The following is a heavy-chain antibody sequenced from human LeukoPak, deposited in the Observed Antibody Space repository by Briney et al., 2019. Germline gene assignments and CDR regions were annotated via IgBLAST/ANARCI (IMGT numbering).Heavy chain of an antibody. CDR3: VRVGADGSGFLFDY. V-gene: IGHV4-39*02. D-gene: IGHD3-10*01. Sequence: SETLSLTCTISSGSISSSRYYWGWIRQPPGKGLAWIGSIYYNGRTSYNPSLTSRVTISVDTSKNRFSLRLTSVTAADTAVYYCVRVGADGSGFLFDYWGQGTLVTVSS. CDR2: IYYNGRT. CDR1: SGSISSSRYY. J-gene: IGHJ4*02.